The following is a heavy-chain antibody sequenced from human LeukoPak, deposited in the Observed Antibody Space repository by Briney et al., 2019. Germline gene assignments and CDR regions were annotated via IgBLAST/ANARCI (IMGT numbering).Heavy chain of an antibody. CDR2: ISAYNGNT. J-gene: IGHJ4*02. Sequence: ASVKVSCKASGYTFTGYYMHWVRQAPGQGLEWMGWISAYNGNTNYAQKLQGRVTMTTDTSTSTAYMELRSLRSDDTAVYYCARDHIVVVPAAISVLDYWGQGTLVTVSS. V-gene: IGHV1-18*04. CDR3: ARDHIVVVPAAISVLDY. CDR1: GYTFTGYY. D-gene: IGHD2-2*01.